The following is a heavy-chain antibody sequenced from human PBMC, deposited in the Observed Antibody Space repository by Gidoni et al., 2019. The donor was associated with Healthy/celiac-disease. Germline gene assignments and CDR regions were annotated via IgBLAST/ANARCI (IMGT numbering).Heavy chain of an antibody. Sequence: QVQLQESGPGLVKPSGTLSLPCAVSGGSIRSSNWWSWVRQPPGKGLEWIGEIYHSGSTNYNPSLKSRVTISVDKSKNQFSLKLSSVTAADTAVYYCARVGSSSWYEYYGMDVWGQGTTVTVSS. D-gene: IGHD6-13*01. V-gene: IGHV4-4*02. CDR1: GGSIRSSNW. CDR3: ARVGSSSWYEYYGMDV. CDR2: IYHSGST. J-gene: IGHJ6*02.